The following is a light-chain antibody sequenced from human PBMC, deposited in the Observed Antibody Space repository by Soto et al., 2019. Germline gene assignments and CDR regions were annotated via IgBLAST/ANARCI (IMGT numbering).Light chain of an antibody. CDR1: QSVSNNY. Sequence: EIVLTQSPGTLSLSPGERATLSCRASQSVSNNYLAWYQQKPGQAPRLLIYGASNRPTGIPDRFSGSRSGTDFTLTISRLEPEDFAVYYCQQYGSSGTFGQGTKVDIK. V-gene: IGKV3-20*01. CDR2: GAS. J-gene: IGKJ1*01. CDR3: QQYGSSGT.